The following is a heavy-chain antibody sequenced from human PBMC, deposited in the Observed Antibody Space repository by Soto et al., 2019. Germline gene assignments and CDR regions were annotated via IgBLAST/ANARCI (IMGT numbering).Heavy chain of an antibody. V-gene: IGHV3-23*01. CDR3: AKDQGYCSSTNCSFDY. Sequence: LRLSCAASGFTFSSYAMSWVRQAPGKGLEWVSGISGRGGSTYYADSVKGRFTISRDNSKNTLYLQMNSLRAEDTAVYYCAKDQGYCSSTNCSFDYWGQGTLVTVSS. CDR1: GFTFSSYA. D-gene: IGHD2-2*01. CDR2: ISGRGGST. J-gene: IGHJ4*02.